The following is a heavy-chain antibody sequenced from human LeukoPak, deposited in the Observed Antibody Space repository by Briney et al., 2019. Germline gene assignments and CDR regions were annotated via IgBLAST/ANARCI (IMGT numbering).Heavy chain of an antibody. J-gene: IGHJ4*02. CDR2: ISSSSSYT. D-gene: IGHD6-13*01. V-gene: IGHV3-11*06. CDR3: ARGVAAAGNYDY. Sequence: PGGSLRLSCVVSGIPFSDYYMNWIRQAPGKGLEWISYISSSSSYTDYADSVKGRFTISRDNAKSALYLQLNSLRAEDTAVYYCARGVAAAGNYDYWGQGTLVTVSS. CDR1: GIPFSDYY.